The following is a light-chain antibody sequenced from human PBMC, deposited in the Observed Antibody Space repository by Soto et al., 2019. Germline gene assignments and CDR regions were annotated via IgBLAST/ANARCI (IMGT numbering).Light chain of an antibody. CDR2: DAS. V-gene: IGKV1-5*01. J-gene: IGKJ1*01. Sequence: IRMTQSPSSLSASTGDRFTITCRASQNINTYLNWYQEKPGTAPYLLIYDASRLAGGVPSRFSGSESGTEFTLTIGSLQPDDFATYFCQQYYNYSTFGQGTKVDIK. CDR1: QNINTY. CDR3: QQYYNYST.